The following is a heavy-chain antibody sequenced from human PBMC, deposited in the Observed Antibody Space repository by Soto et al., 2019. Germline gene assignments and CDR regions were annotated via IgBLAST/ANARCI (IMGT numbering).Heavy chain of an antibody. D-gene: IGHD5-12*01. CDR3: ARESLDIVATIAPAPSVYGMDV. CDR1: GFTFSSYW. Sequence: GGSLRLSCAASGFTFSSYWMHWVRQAPGKGLVWVSRINSDGSGTRYADSVKGRFTISRDNAKNTLYLQMNSLRAEDTAVYYCARESLDIVATIAPAPSVYGMDVWGQGTTVTVSS. J-gene: IGHJ6*02. CDR2: INSDGSGT. V-gene: IGHV3-74*01.